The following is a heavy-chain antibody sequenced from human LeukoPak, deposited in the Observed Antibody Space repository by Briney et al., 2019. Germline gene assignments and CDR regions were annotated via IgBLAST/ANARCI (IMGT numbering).Heavy chain of an antibody. J-gene: IGHJ4*02. CDR3: ARELGSYSSSSQGDY. D-gene: IGHD6-6*01. CDR2: IQQDGSDK. V-gene: IGHV3-7*01. Sequence: GGSLRLSCAASGFTFSSYWMSWVRQAPGKGLEWVANIQQDGSDKYYVDSVKGRFTISRDNAKNSLYLQMNSLRAEGTAVYYCARELGSYSSSSQGDYLGQGTLVTVSS. CDR1: GFTFSSYW.